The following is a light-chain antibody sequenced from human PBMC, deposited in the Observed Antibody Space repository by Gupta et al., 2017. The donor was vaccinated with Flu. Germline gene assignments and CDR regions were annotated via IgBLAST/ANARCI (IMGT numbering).Light chain of an antibody. V-gene: IGLV6-57*03. Sequence: SILTQPPSVSESLGKTVTISCTRSSGNIAANYVQWYQQRPGSGPTTVIYEDDQRPSGVPDRFSGAIDTSTNSASLIISGLTTDDEADYFCQSYDTTNRIFGGGTKLTVL. CDR1: SGNIAANY. CDR2: EDD. CDR3: QSYDTTNRI. J-gene: IGLJ2*01.